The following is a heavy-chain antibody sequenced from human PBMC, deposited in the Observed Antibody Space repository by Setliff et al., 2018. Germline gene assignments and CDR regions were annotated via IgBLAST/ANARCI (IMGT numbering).Heavy chain of an antibody. D-gene: IGHD4-4*01. CDR2: IIPIFGTA. Sequence: SVKVSCKASGYTFTSYDINWVRQATGQGREWMGGIIPIFGTANYAQKFQGRVTITADESTSTAYMELSSLRSEDTAVYYCARGAYIGLDYWGQGTLVTVSS. J-gene: IGHJ4*02. V-gene: IGHV1-69*13. CDR1: GYTFTSYD. CDR3: ARGAYIGLDY.